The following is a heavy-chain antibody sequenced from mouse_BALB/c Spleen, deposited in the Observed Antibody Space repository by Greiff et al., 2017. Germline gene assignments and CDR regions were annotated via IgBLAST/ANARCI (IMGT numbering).Heavy chain of an antibody. CDR2: IWWDDDK. Sequence: QVTLNVSGPGILQPSQTLSLTCSFSGFSLSTSGMGVGWIRQPSGKGLEWLAHIWWDDDKRYNPALKSRLTISKDTSSNQVFLKIASVDTADTATYYCARIEGRSSYGYYAMDYWGQGTSVTVSS. CDR3: ARIEGRSSYGYYAMDY. CDR1: GFSLSTSGMG. J-gene: IGHJ4*01. V-gene: IGHV8-8*01. D-gene: IGHD1-1*01.